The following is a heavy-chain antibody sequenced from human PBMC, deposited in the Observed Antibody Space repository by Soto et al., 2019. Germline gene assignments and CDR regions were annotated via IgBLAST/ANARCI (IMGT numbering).Heavy chain of an antibody. J-gene: IGHJ2*01. CDR3: ERVPVVTAYDRYFDL. V-gene: IGHV3-74*01. D-gene: IGHD2-21*02. CDR1: GFTFSSYW. CDR2: INSDGSST. Sequence: EVQLVESGGGLVQPGGSLRLSCAASGFTFSSYWMHWVRQAPGKGLVWVSRINSDGSSTSYADSVKGRFTISRDNAKNTLYMQMHSLRAEDTDVYYCERVPVVTAYDRYFDLWGRGTLVTVSS.